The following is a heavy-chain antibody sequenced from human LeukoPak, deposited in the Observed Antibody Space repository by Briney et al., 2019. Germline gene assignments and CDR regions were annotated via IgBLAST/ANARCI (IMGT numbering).Heavy chain of an antibody. CDR2: ISYDGSNK. V-gene: IGHV3-30-3*01. J-gene: IGHJ4*02. CDR3: ARGRKLFTMVQSIDY. CDR1: GFTFSSYA. Sequence: GGSLRLSCAASGFTFSSYAMHWVRQAPGQGLEWVAVISYDGSNKYYADSVKGRFTISRDNSKNTLYLQMNSLRAEDTAVYYCARGRKLFTMVQSIDYWGQGTLVTVSS. D-gene: IGHD3-10*01.